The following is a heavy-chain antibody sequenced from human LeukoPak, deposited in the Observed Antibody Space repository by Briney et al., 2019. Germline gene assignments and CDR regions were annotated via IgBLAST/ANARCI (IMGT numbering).Heavy chain of an antibody. CDR3: ASRDGSSEFDY. Sequence: SGRSLRLSCAASGFIFSSYGMPWVRQAPGKGLEWVAIILPDGNNKFYADSVKGRFTISRDNSKNTLYLQMNSLRAEDTAVYYCASRDGSSEFDYWGQGTLVTVSS. V-gene: IGHV3-33*01. J-gene: IGHJ4*02. CDR1: GFIFSSYG. CDR2: ILPDGNNK. D-gene: IGHD6-6*01.